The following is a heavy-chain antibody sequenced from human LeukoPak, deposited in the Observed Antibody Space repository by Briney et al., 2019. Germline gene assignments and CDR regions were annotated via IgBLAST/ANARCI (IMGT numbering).Heavy chain of an antibody. CDR3: ARERSSSGGHNWFDP. CDR2: IYYTGVT. J-gene: IGHJ5*02. CDR1: GGSISSYY. V-gene: IGHV4-59*12. D-gene: IGHD4-23*01. Sequence: SETLSLTCTVSGGSISSYYWSWIRQPPGKGLEWIGSIYYTGVTSTNPFFRSRMSISVDTSKNQFSLNLTSVAAADAAVYYCARERSSSGGHNWFDPWGQGTLVTVSS.